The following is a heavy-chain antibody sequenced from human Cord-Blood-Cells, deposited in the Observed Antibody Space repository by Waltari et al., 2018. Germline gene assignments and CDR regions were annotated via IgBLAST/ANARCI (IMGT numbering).Heavy chain of an antibody. D-gene: IGHD6-6*01. CDR1: GYTFTSYA. CDR2: LNAGNGNT. J-gene: IGHJ6*02. V-gene: IGHV1-3*01. Sequence: QVQVVQSGAEVKKPGASVKVSCKASGYTFTSYAMHWVRQAPGQRLEWMGWLNAGNGNTKYSPKFQGRVTITRDKSASTSYMELSSLRSEDTAVYYCARDSSSSYYYYYDMDVWGQGTTVTVSS. CDR3: ARDSSSSYYYYYDMDV.